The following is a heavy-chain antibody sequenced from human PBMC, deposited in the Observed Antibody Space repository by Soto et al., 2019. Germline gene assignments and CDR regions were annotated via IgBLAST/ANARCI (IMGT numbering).Heavy chain of an antibody. V-gene: IGHV3-23*01. D-gene: IGHD4-17*01. CDR1: GITFSTYA. Sequence: EVQLLESAGGFVQPGGSLRLSCAASGITFSTYAMSWVRRAPGKGLEWVSTIGTNGADKQYADFVKGRFTVSRDRSDGTLSLQMNSLRADDTAVYYCAADYLRHNSLNGYYYSYGMDVWGQGTTVTVSS. CDR2: IGTNGADK. CDR3: AADYLRHNSLNGYYYSYGMDV. J-gene: IGHJ6*02.